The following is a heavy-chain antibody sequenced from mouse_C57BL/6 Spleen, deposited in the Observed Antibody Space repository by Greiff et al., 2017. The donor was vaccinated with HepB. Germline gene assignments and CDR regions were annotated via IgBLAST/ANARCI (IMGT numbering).Heavy chain of an antibody. J-gene: IGHJ4*01. D-gene: IGHD1-1*01. Sequence: EVQLVESGPELVKPGASVKISCKASGYSFTGYYMNWVKQSPEKSLEWIGEINPSTGGTTYNQKFKAKATLTVDKSSSTAYMQLKSLTSEDSAVYYCANYYGNYYAMDYWGQGTSVTVSS. V-gene: IGHV1-42*01. CDR3: ANYYGNYYAMDY. CDR1: GYSFTGYY. CDR2: INPSTGGT.